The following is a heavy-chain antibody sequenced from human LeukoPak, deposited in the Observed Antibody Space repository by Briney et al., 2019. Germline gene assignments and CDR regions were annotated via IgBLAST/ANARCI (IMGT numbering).Heavy chain of an antibody. V-gene: IGHV3-21*01. CDR2: ISSSSSYI. CDR3: AREGSSGWSEYYYYYMDV. Sequence: GGSLRLFCAASGFTFSSYSINWVRQAPGQGLEWVSSISSSSSYIYYADSVKGRFTISRDNAKNSLYLQMNSLRAEDTAVYYCAREGSSGWSEYYYYYMDVWGKGTTVTISS. D-gene: IGHD6-19*01. J-gene: IGHJ6*03. CDR1: GFTFSSYS.